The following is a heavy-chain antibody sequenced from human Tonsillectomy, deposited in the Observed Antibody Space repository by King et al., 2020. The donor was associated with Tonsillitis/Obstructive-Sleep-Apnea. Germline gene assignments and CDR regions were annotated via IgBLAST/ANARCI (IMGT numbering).Heavy chain of an antibody. V-gene: IGHV4-39*02. D-gene: IGHD1-1*01. CDR2: FYYSGNT. Sequence: QLQESGPGLVNPSETLSLTCTVSGGSISSSNYYWGWIRQPPGKGLEWIGSFYYSGNTYYNTSLKSRVTISVDTSKNHLSLRLSSVTATDTAVYYCAGPPNWTENWFDPWGQGTLVPVSS. CDR1: GGSISSSNYY. CDR3: AGPPNWTENWFDP. J-gene: IGHJ5*02.